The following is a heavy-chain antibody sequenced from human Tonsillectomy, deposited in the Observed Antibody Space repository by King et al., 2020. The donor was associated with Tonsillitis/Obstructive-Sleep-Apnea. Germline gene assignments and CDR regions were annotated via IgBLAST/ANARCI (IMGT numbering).Heavy chain of an antibody. Sequence: VTLKESGPVLVKPTETLTLTCTVSGFSLSNARMGVSWIRQPPGKALEWLAHIFSNDEKSYSTSLKSRLTISKDTSKSQVVLTMNNMDPVDTAKYYCARIPRYCSSTSCYDGFWFDPWGQGTLVTVSS. V-gene: IGHV2-26*01. J-gene: IGHJ5*02. CDR2: IFSNDEK. CDR3: ARIPRYCSSTSCYDGFWFDP. D-gene: IGHD2-2*01. CDR1: GFSLSNARMG.